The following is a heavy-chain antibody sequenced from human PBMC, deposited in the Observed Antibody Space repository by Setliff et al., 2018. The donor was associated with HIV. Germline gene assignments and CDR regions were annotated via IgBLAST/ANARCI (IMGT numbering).Heavy chain of an antibody. CDR1: GSTFSSYS. V-gene: IGHV3-21*01. CDR3: ARDYGSSGYYYAYRNDAFDI. Sequence: PGGSLRLSCAASGSTFSSYSLPWVRQAPGKGSSGVSSISSSSSYIYYADSVKGRFTISRDNAKNSLYLQMNSLRAEDTAVYYCARDYGSSGYYYAYRNDAFDIWGQGTMVTVSS. CDR2: ISSSSSYI. D-gene: IGHD3-22*01. J-gene: IGHJ3*02.